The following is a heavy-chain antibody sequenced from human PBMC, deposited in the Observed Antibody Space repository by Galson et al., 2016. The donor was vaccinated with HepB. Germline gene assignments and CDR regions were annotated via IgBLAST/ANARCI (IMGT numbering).Heavy chain of an antibody. Sequence: SLRLSCAASGFSFSGYHISWVRQAPGKGLEWISYITGSGSAIYYADSVKGRFTISRDNTKNSLDLQMNSLRVEDTAVYYCARDGTVAPGYWGQGTLVTVSS. J-gene: IGHJ1*01. CDR3: ARDGTVAPGY. CDR2: ITGSGSAI. V-gene: IGHV3-11*01. D-gene: IGHD6-19*01. CDR1: GFSFSGYH.